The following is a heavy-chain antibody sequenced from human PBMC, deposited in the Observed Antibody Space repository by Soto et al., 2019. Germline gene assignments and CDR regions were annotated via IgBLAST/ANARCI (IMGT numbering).Heavy chain of an antibody. J-gene: IGHJ4*02. D-gene: IGHD6-6*01. Sequence: GGSLRLSCAASGFTVSSNYMSWVRQAPGKGLEWVSVIYSGGSTYYADSVKGRFTISRDNSKNTLYLQMNSLRAEDTAVYYCAGARIAARLLDYWGQGTLVTVSS. CDR3: AGARIAARLLDY. V-gene: IGHV3-66*01. CDR1: GFTVSSNY. CDR2: IYSGGST.